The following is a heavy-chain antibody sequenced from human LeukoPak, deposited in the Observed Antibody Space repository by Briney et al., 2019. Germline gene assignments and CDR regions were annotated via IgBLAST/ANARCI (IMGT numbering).Heavy chain of an antibody. V-gene: IGHV4-34*01. CDR3: ARELAENLHDYVWGSYRLYRWSPSFDI. J-gene: IGHJ3*02. CDR2: INHSGST. Sequence: SETLSLTCAVYGGSFSGYYWSWIRQPPGKGLEWIGEINHSGSTNYNPSLKSRVTISVDTSKNQFSLKLSSVTAADTAVYYCARELAENLHDYVWGSYRLYRWSPSFDIWGQGTMVTVSS. CDR1: GGSFSGYY. D-gene: IGHD3-16*02.